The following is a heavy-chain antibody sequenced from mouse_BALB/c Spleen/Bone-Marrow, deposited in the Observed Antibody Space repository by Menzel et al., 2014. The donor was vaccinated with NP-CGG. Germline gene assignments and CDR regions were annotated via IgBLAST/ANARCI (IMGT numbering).Heavy chain of an antibody. CDR1: GFTFSSYA. J-gene: IGHJ3*01. CDR2: ISSGGST. V-gene: IGHV5-6-5*01. Sequence: EVKVVDSGGGLVKPGGSLKLSCAASGFTFSSYAMSWVRQTPEKRLEWVASISSGGSTYYPDSVKGRFTISRDNARNILYLQMSSLRSEDTAMYHCARAGTTASAWFAYWGQGTLVTVSA. CDR3: ARAGTTASAWFAY. D-gene: IGHD1-2*01.